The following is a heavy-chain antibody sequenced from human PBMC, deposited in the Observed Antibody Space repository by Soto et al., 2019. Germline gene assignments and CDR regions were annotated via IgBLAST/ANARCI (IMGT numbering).Heavy chain of an antibody. D-gene: IGHD3-10*01. Sequence: ASVKVSCKASGYTFTGYYMHWVRQAPGQGLEWMGWINPNSGGTNYAQKFQGRVTMTRDTSISTAYMELSRLRSDDTAVYYCARVRMVRGVIKFGDSSSGWYYFDYWGQGTLVTVSS. V-gene: IGHV1-2*02. CDR1: GYTFTGYY. J-gene: IGHJ4*02. CDR3: ARVRMVRGVIKFGDSSSGWYYFDY. CDR2: INPNSGGT.